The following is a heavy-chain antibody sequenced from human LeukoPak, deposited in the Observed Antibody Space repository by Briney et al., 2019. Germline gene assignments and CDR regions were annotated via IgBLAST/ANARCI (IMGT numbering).Heavy chain of an antibody. D-gene: IGHD3-9*01. V-gene: IGHV1-69*01. CDR2: IIPIFGTA. CDR3: ARVFVFDWCIDP. Sequence: GASVKVSCKASGGTFSSYAISWVRQAPGQGLEWMGGIIPIFGTANYAQKFQGRVTITADESTSTAYMELSSLRSEDTAVYYCARVFVFDWCIDPWGQGTLVTVSS. CDR1: GGTFSSYA. J-gene: IGHJ5*02.